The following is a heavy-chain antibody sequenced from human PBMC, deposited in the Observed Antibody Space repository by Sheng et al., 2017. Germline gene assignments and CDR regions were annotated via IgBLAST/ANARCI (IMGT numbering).Heavy chain of an antibody. CDR2: ISSARLTT. Sequence: PGGSLRLSCEVSGFTFSRYEMSWVRQAPGKGLEWVSYISSARLTTYYADSVKGRFTISTDNAKNSLYLQMDSLRVDDTAVYYCARNQPGVTTNYFDYWGQGILVTVSS. V-gene: IGHV3-48*03. J-gene: IGHJ4*02. CDR3: ARNQPGVTTNYFDY. D-gene: IGHD3-22*01. CDR1: GFTFSRYE.